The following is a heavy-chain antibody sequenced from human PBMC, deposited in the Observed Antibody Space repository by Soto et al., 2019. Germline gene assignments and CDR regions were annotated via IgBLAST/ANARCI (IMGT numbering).Heavy chain of an antibody. D-gene: IGHD3-10*02. CDR1: GGFISRRNQY. CDR2: ASYSGTT. J-gene: IGHJ4*02. Sequence: SETLSLTSTGSGGFISRRNQYLGWIRQPQGKGLEWVGSASYSGTTYHNPSLESRLTISADTAQNHFSLRLSSVTAADTAVYYCARGNYYVRESNRQYYFHYWGKGALLSVS. V-gene: IGHV4-39*02. CDR3: ARGNYYVRESNRQYYFHY.